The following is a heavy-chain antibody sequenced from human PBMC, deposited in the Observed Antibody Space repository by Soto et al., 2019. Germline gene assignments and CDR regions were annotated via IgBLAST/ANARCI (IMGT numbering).Heavy chain of an antibody. CDR2: IYDSGST. CDR3: ARGGGEMATIGYFDY. J-gene: IGHJ4*02. CDR1: GDSINNYY. D-gene: IGHD5-12*01. Sequence: TSETLSLTCTVSGDSINNYYWTWIRQPPGKGLEWIGYIYDSGSTSYNPSLKSRLTISVDTSKNQFSLKLKSVTAADTAVYYCARGGGEMATIGYFDYWGQGTLVTVSS. V-gene: IGHV4-59*01.